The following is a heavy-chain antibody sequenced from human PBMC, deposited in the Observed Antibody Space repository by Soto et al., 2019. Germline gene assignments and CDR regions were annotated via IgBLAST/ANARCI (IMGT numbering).Heavy chain of an antibody. Sequence: ASVKVSCKASGYTFTSYAMHWVRQAPGQRLEWMGWINAGNGNTKYSQKFQGRVTITRDTSASTAYMELSSLRSEDTAVYYCARDRAPYYKYYYYYYGMYVWGQGTTVTVSS. V-gene: IGHV1-3*01. J-gene: IGHJ6*02. CDR2: INAGNGNT. D-gene: IGHD3-10*01. CDR3: ARDRAPYYKYYYYYYGMYV. CDR1: GYTFTSYA.